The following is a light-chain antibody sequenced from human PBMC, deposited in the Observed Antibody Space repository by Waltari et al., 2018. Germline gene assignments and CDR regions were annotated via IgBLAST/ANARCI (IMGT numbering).Light chain of an antibody. CDR3: SSYTTSSAPGV. J-gene: IGLJ1*01. Sequence: QSALTQPRSVSGSPGQSVTFSCTGTSSDVGGSKYVSWYQQHPGKAPHLIIYEVSNRPSGISNRFSASKSGNTASLTISGLQAEDEADYYCSSYTTSSAPGVFGTGTRVTVL. CDR1: SSDVGGSKY. CDR2: EVS. V-gene: IGLV2-14*01.